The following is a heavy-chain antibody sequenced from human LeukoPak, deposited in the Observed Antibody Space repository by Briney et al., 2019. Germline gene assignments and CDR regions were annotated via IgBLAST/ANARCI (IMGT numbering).Heavy chain of an antibody. V-gene: IGHV4-39*07. CDR3: ARGRVSSSTWYSTYYYYFYMDV. J-gene: IGHJ6*03. D-gene: IGHD1-1*01. Sequence: SETLSLTCTVSGGSISSSSYYWGWIRPPPGKGLGWIGTIYYGGSTTFNPSLNGRVSISRDTSNNFFSLRLRSVTAADTAVYFCARGRVSSSTWYSTYYYYFYMDVWGKGTTVTVSS. CDR1: GGSISSSSYY. CDR2: IYYGGST.